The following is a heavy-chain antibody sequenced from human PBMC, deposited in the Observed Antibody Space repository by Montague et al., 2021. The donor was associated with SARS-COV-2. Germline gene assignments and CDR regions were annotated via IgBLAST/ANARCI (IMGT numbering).Heavy chain of an antibody. Sequence: TLSLTCTVSGASISSGGFSWSWLRQHPRKGLEWIGFIYYSGTTYHNPSLKSRLTISIDTSKNQFSLKLSSVTAADTAVYYCARGLPYQMVAGASPNYSMDVGGQGTAVTVSS. D-gene: IGHD2-15*01. CDR1: GASISSGGFS. V-gene: IGHV4-31*03. CDR2: IYYSGTT. J-gene: IGHJ6*02. CDR3: ARGLPYQMVAGASPNYSMDV.